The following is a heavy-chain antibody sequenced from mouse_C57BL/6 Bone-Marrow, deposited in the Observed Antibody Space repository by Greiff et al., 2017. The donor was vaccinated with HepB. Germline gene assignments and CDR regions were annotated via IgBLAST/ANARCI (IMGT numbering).Heavy chain of an antibody. V-gene: IGHV1-54*01. CDR2: INPGSGGT. J-gene: IGHJ3*01. CDR1: GYAFTNYL. Sequence: QVQLQQSGAELVRPGPSVKVSCKASGYAFTNYLIEWVKQRPGQGLEWIGVINPGSGGTNYNEKFKGKATLTADKSSSTAYMQLSSLTSEDSAVYFCARGGTYGFAYWGQGTLVTVSA. D-gene: IGHD2-10*02. CDR3: ARGGTYGFAY.